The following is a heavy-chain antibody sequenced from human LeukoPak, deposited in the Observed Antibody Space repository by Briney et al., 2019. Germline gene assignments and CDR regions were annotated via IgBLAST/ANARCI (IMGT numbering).Heavy chain of an antibody. CDR2: IYSGGST. Sequence: GGSLRLSCAASGFTLSSNYMSWVRQAPGKGLEWVSVIYSGGSTYYADSVKGRFTISRDNSKNTLYLQMNSLRAEDTAVYYCARSGNYYDSSGYDFDYWGQGTLVTVSS. D-gene: IGHD3-22*01. CDR1: GFTLSSNY. V-gene: IGHV3-53*01. CDR3: ARSGNYYDSSGYDFDY. J-gene: IGHJ4*02.